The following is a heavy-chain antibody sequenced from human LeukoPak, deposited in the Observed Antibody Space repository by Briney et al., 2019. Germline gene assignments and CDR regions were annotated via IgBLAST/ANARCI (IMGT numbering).Heavy chain of an antibody. J-gene: IGHJ4*02. Sequence: GGSLRLSCAASGFTFSTYSINWVRQAPGKGLEWVSYINSDSSTIYYADSVKGRFTISRDNAKNSLYVQMNSLRAEDTAVFYCARDSNYYESSGGFDYWGQGTLVTVSS. D-gene: IGHD3-22*01. CDR3: ARDSNYYESSGGFDY. CDR2: INSDSSTI. V-gene: IGHV3-48*01. CDR1: GFTFSTYS.